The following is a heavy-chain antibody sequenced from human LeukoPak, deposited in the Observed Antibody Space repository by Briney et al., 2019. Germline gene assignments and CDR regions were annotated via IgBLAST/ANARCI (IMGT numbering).Heavy chain of an antibody. J-gene: IGHJ4*02. CDR1: GFTVSSTY. CDR3: ARDDSFDY. V-gene: IGHV3-66*01. Sequence: GGSLRLSCAASGFTVSSTYMSWVRQAPGKGLEWVSVIYSGGSIYYSDSVEGRVTISRDNSKNTLYLQMNTLRAEDTAVYYCARDDSFDYWGQGTLVTVSS. CDR2: IYSGGSI. D-gene: IGHD2-21*02.